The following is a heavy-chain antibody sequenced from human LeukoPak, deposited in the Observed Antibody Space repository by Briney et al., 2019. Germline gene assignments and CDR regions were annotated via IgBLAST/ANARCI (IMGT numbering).Heavy chain of an antibody. J-gene: IGHJ4*02. Sequence: GASVKVSCKASGYTFTGYYMHWVRQAPGKGLEWMGGFDPEDGETIYAQKFQGRVTMTEDTSTDTAYMELSSLRSEDTAVYYCATELDTAMVIGYWGQGTLVTVSS. CDR1: GYTFTGYY. V-gene: IGHV1-24*01. CDR3: ATELDTAMVIGY. CDR2: FDPEDGET. D-gene: IGHD5-18*01.